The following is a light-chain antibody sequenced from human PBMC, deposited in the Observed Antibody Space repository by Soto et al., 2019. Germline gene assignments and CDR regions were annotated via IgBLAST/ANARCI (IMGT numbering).Light chain of an antibody. J-gene: IGLJ2*01. Sequence: QSVLTQSPSASASLGASVKLTCTLSSGHSSYAIAWHQQQPEKGPRYLMKLSSDGSHSKGDGITDRFSGSSSGAERYLTISSLQSEDEAVYYCQTWDTGARVVFGGGTKLTVL. CDR2: LSSDGSH. V-gene: IGLV4-69*01. CDR1: SGHSSYA. CDR3: QTWDTGARVV.